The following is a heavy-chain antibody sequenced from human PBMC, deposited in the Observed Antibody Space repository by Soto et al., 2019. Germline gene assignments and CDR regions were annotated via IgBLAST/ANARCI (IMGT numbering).Heavy chain of an antibody. CDR2: ISATGGGT. CDR1: GFKFSNYA. V-gene: IGHV3-23*01. J-gene: IGHJ4*02. CDR3: AKDRRAGGNSAFYFDF. D-gene: IGHD3-16*01. Sequence: GGSLSLSCAASGFKFSNYAMSWVRQAPGKGLEWVSLISATGGGTYYADSVKGRFTISRDNSHNTLYLQVHSLTAEDTAVYYCAKDRRAGGNSAFYFDFWGQGAQVTVSS.